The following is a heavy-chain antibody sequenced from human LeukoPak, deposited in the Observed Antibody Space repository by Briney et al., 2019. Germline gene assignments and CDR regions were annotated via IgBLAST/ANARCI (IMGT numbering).Heavy chain of an antibody. J-gene: IGHJ5*02. CDR1: GASISDYW. D-gene: IGHD2-2*01. CDR3: ARRLCSSVTCSIAPSGNWLDP. V-gene: IGHV4-59*08. CDR2: IYYDGST. Sequence: SETLSLTCTVSGASISDYWWNWIRQPPGKALEWIGYIYYDGSTHYNPSLKGRVTISLDTSRTHSSLKLTSVTAADTAVYYCARRLCSSVTCSIAPSGNWLDPWGQGTLVTVSS.